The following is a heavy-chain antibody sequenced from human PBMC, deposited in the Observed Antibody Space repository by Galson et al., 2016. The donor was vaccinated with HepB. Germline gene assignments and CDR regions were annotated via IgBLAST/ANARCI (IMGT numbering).Heavy chain of an antibody. CDR2: IKSEAEGGTA. J-gene: IGHJ4*02. D-gene: IGHD2-21*01. CDR1: GFTFTNAW. V-gene: IGHV3-15*01. Sequence: SLRLSCAASGFTFTNAWMTWVRQAPGKGLEWVGLIKSEAEGGTADYTASVRGRFTISRDDSKKTISLQMSSLKTEDTATYYCTTDVIPGRTGACDYWGQGTRVTVSS. CDR3: TTDVIPGRTGACDY.